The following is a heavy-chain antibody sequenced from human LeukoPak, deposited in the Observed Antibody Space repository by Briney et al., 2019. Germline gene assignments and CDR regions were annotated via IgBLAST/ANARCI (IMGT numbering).Heavy chain of an antibody. J-gene: IGHJ4*02. D-gene: IGHD2-21*02. Sequence: SGGSLRLSCAASGFTFSTYAMPWVRQAPGKGLEWVTLISYDGSNKYYADSVKGRFTVSRDNSKNTLYLQMDSLLPEDTAVYYCARDDFSVTELFDYWGQGTRVTVSS. CDR1: GFTFSTYA. V-gene: IGHV3-30-3*01. CDR2: ISYDGSNK. CDR3: ARDDFSVTELFDY.